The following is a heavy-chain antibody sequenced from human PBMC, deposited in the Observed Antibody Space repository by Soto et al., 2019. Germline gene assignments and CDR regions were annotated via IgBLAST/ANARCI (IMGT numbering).Heavy chain of an antibody. V-gene: IGHV4-39*01. J-gene: IGHJ4*02. D-gene: IGHD2-15*01. CDR1: GGSISSSSYY. CDR3: ARGELYICSGGSWCYLAY. CDR2: IYYSGST. Sequence: QLQLQESGPGLVKPSETLSLTCTVSGGSISSSSYYWGWIRQPPGKGLEWIGSIYYSGSTYYNPCLRSRVTITVDTSKNQLSRGRSSVTAVDAAVYYCARGELYICSGGSWCYLAYWGPGTLVTVSS.